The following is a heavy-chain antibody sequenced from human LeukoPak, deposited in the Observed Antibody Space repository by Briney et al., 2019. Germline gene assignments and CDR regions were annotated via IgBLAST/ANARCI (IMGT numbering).Heavy chain of an antibody. Sequence: GGSLRLSCAASGFTFSSYAMSWVRQAPGKGLEWVANMNRDGSEKNYVDSIKGRFTISRDNAANSLYLQMNSLRVEDTAVYYCARADHSVGSGHDAFDIWGQGTMVTVSP. V-gene: IGHV3-7*03. CDR3: ARADHSVGSGHDAFDI. J-gene: IGHJ3*02. CDR2: MNRDGSEK. D-gene: IGHD1-26*01. CDR1: GFTFSSYA.